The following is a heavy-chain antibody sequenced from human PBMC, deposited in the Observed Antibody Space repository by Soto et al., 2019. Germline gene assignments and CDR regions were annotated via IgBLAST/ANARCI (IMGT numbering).Heavy chain of an antibody. CDR3: ARYNWGAMGAFDI. V-gene: IGHV4-59*01. Sequence: QVQLQESGPGLVKPSETLSLTCTVSGGSISSYYWSWIRQPPGKGLEWIGYIYYSGSTNYNPSLKSGVTISVDTSKNQFSLKLSSVTAADTAVYYCARYNWGAMGAFDIWGQGTMVTVSS. CDR2: IYYSGST. J-gene: IGHJ3*02. D-gene: IGHD1-1*01. CDR1: GGSISSYY.